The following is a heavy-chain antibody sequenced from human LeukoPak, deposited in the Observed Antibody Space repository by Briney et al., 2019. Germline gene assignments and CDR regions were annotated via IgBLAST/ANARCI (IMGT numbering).Heavy chain of an antibody. V-gene: IGHV4-39*02. CDR3: ARDTFYSSGVYGLDV. J-gene: IGHJ6*02. Sequence: KTSETLSLTCTVSGGSISSSSYYWGWIRQPPGKGLEWIGSIYYSGSTYYNPSLKSRVTISVDTSKNQFSLKLSSVTAADTAVYYCARDTFYSSGVYGLDVWGQGTTVTVSS. D-gene: IGHD3-22*01. CDR2: IYYSGST. CDR1: GGSISSSSYY.